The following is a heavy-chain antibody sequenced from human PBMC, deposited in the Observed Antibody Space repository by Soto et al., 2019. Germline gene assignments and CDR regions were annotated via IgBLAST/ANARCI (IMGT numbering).Heavy chain of an antibody. CDR3: AAAVPAAYVFPYSYMDV. CDR2: IYYSGRA. CDR1: GASISSYH. D-gene: IGHD2-15*01. Sequence: QVQLQESGPGLVKPSETLSLTCTVSGASISSYHWSWIRQTPGKGLEWIGYIYYSGRANYNPSLKRRVSFSVYTSKNQVSLKLSSVTAADTGVYYCAAAVPAAYVFPYSYMDVWGKGTTVTVSS. J-gene: IGHJ6*03. V-gene: IGHV4-59*01.